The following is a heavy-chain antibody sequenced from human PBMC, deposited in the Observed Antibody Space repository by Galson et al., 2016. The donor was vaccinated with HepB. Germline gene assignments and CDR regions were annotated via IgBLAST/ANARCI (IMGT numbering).Heavy chain of an antibody. Sequence: SVKVSCKASGGTFSNYAISWLRQAPGQGPEWMGGILPMFGTANYAPRFQGRVTFTADATTSIAYMELSSLRSDDTAVYYCARDRYCTARNCHADFDYWGQGTLVTVSS. CDR2: ILPMFGTA. J-gene: IGHJ4*02. CDR3: ARDRYCTARNCHADFDY. V-gene: IGHV1-69*13. D-gene: IGHD2-8*02. CDR1: GGTFSNYA.